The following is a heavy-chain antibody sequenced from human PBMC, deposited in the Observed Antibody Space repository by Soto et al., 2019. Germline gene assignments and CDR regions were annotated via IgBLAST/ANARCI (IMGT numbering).Heavy chain of an antibody. D-gene: IGHD6-19*01. CDR3: ARTSGWLAPFDY. CDR1: GGSISSYY. Sequence: PSETLSLTCTVSGGSISSYYWSWIRQPPGKGLEWIGYIYYSGSTNYNPSLKSRVTISVDTSKNQFSLKLSSVTAADTAVYYCARTSGWLAPFDYWGQGTLVTVSS. CDR2: IYYSGST. J-gene: IGHJ4*02. V-gene: IGHV4-59*01.